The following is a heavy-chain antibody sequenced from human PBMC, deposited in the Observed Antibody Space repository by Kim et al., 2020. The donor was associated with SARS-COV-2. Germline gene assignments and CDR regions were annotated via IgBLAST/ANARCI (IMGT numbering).Heavy chain of an antibody. CDR2: ISSSSSYI. J-gene: IGHJ6*02. V-gene: IGHV3-21*01. D-gene: IGHD5-18*01. CDR1: GFTFSSYS. CDR3: ARDVFSGLIQLWLNGGMDV. Sequence: GGSLRLSCAASGFTFSSYSMNWVRQAPGKGLEWVSSISSSSSYIYYADSVKGRFTISRDNAKNSLYLQMNSLRAEDTAVYYCARDVFSGLIQLWLNGGMDVWGQGTTVTVSS.